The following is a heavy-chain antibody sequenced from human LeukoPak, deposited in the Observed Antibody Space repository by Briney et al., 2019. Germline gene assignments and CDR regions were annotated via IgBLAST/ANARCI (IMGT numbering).Heavy chain of an antibody. J-gene: IGHJ4*02. CDR3: ARGAGNAYGDSGSKTRFDY. V-gene: IGHV3-30-3*01. Sequence: GGSLRLSCAASGFTFSSYAMHWVRQAPGKGLEWVAFISYDGSDKYYADSVKGRFTISRDNSQNTLYLQMNSLRAEDTAVYYCARGAGNAYGDSGSKTRFDYWSQGTLVTVSS. CDR2: ISYDGSDK. CDR1: GFTFSSYA. D-gene: IGHD4-17*01.